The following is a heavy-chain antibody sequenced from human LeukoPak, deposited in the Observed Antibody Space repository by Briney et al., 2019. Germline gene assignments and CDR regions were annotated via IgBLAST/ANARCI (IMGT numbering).Heavy chain of an antibody. V-gene: IGHV4-38-2*02. CDR3: AGRDGDYYYDSRGYYDPFDI. CDR1: GYSISSGYY. Sequence: SETLSLTCTVSGYSISSGYYWGWIRQPPGKGLAWIGGIYHSGSTYYNPSLKSRVTISVDTSKNQFSLKLTSVTAADTAVYYCAGRDGDYYYDSRGYYDPFDIWGQGTMLTVSS. J-gene: IGHJ3*02. CDR2: IYHSGST. D-gene: IGHD3-22*01.